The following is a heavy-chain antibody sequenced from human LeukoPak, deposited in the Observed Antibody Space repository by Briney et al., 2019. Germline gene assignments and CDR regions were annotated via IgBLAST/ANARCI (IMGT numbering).Heavy chain of an antibody. V-gene: IGHV3-73*01. CDR2: IRSRANTYAT. CDR3: TRPDDYGDY. J-gene: IGHJ4*02. Sequence: AGGSLRLSCAASGFTFSDYYMGWIRQAPGKGLEWVGRIRSRANTYATAYAASVKGRFTISRDDSKNTAYLQMNSLKTEDTALYYCTRPDDYGDYWGQGTLVTVSS. CDR1: GFTFSDYY.